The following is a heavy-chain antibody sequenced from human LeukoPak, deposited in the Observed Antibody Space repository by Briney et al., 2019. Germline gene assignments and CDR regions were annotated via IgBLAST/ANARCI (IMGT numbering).Heavy chain of an antibody. CDR2: MSFNGNI. V-gene: IGHV4-39*07. CDR1: GDSITNTNYY. CDR3: MRLNTYGLYLDY. D-gene: IGHD3-10*01. J-gene: IGHJ4*02. Sequence: SETLSLTCSVSGDSITNTNYYWGWVRQSPERNLEWIVSMSFNGNIFYNPSLQSRVTISPDTSKNHFSLNLRSVTAADTAIYYCMRLNTYGLYLDYWGQGRLVTVSS.